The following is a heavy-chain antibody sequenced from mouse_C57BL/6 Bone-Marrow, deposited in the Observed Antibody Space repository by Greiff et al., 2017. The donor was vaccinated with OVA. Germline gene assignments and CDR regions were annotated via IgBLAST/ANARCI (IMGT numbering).Heavy chain of an antibody. J-gene: IGHJ3*01. CDR1: GYSFTGYY. V-gene: IGHV1-42*01. Sequence: VQLKESGPELVKPGASVKISCKASGYSFTGYYMNWVKQSPEKSLEWIGEINPSTGGTTYNQKFKAKATLTVDKSSSTAYMQLKSLTSEDSAVYYCARSYGSSPRFAYWGQGTLVTVSA. CDR3: ARSYGSSPRFAY. D-gene: IGHD1-1*01. CDR2: INPSTGGT.